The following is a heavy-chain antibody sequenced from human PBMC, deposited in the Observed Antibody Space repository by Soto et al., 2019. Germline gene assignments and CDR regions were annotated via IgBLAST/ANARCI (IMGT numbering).Heavy chain of an antibody. CDR2: IIPIFGTA. D-gene: IGHD6-6*01. Sequence: QVQLVQSGAEVKKPGSSVKVSCKASGGTFSSYAISWVRQAPGQGLEWMGGIIPIFGTANYAQKFQGRVTITADKATSPAYMELSSLRSEDTAVYYCARVQQLGLRLYYFDYWGQGTLVTVSS. J-gene: IGHJ4*02. CDR1: GGTFSSYA. V-gene: IGHV1-69*06. CDR3: ARVQQLGLRLYYFDY.